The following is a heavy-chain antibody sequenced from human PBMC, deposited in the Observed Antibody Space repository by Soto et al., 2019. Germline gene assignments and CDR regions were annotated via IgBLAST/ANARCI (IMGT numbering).Heavy chain of an antibody. CDR3: ARDLGYYDSSGRRSAFDI. CDR1: GFTFSSYS. CDR2: ISSSSSYI. J-gene: IGHJ3*02. D-gene: IGHD3-22*01. V-gene: IGHV3-21*01. Sequence: GSLRLSCAASGFTFSSYSMNWVRQAPGKGLEWVSSISSSSSYIYYADSVKGRFTISRDNAKNSLYLQMNSLRAEDTAVYYCARDLGYYDSSGRRSAFDIWGQGTMVT.